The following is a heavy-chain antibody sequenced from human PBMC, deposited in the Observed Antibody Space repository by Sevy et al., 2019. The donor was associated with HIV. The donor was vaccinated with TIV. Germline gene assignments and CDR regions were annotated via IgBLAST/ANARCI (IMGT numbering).Heavy chain of an antibody. CDR3: ANSLWFGELSNDY. V-gene: IGHV3-30*18. D-gene: IGHD3-10*01. CDR2: ISYDGSNK. J-gene: IGHJ4*02. CDR1: GFTFSSYG. Sequence: GSLRLSCAASGFTFSSYGMHWVRQAPGKGLEWVAVISYDGSNKYYADSVKGRFTISRDNSKNTLYLQMNSLRAEDTAVYYCANSLWFGELSNDYWGQGTLVTVSS.